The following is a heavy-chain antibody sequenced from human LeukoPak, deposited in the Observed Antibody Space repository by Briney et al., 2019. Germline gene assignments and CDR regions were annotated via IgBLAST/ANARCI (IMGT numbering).Heavy chain of an antibody. CDR3: ATDYCSSTSCYKCYDS. D-gene: IGHD2-2*02. CDR2: IKSKTDGGTT. J-gene: IGHJ4*02. V-gene: IGHV3-15*01. Sequence: PGGSLRLSCAASGFTFSNARITWVRQAPGKGLEWVGRIKSKTDGGTTDYAAPVEGRFIISRDDSKNTLYLQMNGLKTEDTAVYYCATDYCSSTSCYKCYDSWGQGTLVTVSS. CDR1: GFTFSNAR.